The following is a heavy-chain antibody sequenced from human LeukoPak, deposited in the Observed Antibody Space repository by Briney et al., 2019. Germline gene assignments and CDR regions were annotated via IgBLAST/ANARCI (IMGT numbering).Heavy chain of an antibody. V-gene: IGHV5-51*01. Sequence: PGESLKISCKGSGYRFTNYWIGWVRQMPGKGLEWMGLIYPDDSDTRYSPSFQGQVTISADESISTAYLQWSSLKASDTAMYYCAIGGDSTTSCYRCFDYWGQGTLVTVSS. CDR1: GYRFTNYW. D-gene: IGHD2-2*02. CDR2: IYPDDSDT. CDR3: AIGGDSTTSCYRCFDY. J-gene: IGHJ4*02.